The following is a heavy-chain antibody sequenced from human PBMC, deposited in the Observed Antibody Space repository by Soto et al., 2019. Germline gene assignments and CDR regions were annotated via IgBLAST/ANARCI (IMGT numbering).Heavy chain of an antibody. CDR3: ARRSDYGDYNWFDP. CDR2: IYYSGST. J-gene: IGHJ5*02. V-gene: IGHV4-59*08. CDR1: GGSFSSYY. D-gene: IGHD4-17*01. Sequence: SETLSLTCAVYGGSFSSYYWSWIRQPPGKGLEWIGYIYYSGSTNYNPSLKSRVTISVDTSKNQFSLKLSSVTAADTAVYYCARRSDYGDYNWFDPWGQGTLVTVSS.